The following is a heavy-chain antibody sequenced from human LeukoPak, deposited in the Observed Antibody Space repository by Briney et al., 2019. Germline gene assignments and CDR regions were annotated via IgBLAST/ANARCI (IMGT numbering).Heavy chain of an antibody. Sequence: GRSLRLSCAASGFTFSSYGMHWVRQAPGKGLEWVAVISYDGSNKYYADSVKGRFTISRDNSKNTLYLQMNSLRAEDTAVYYCAKPLRYSSSWSTDYWGQGTLVTVSS. D-gene: IGHD6-13*01. CDR2: ISYDGSNK. V-gene: IGHV3-30*18. CDR3: AKPLRYSSSWSTDY. CDR1: GFTFSSYG. J-gene: IGHJ4*02.